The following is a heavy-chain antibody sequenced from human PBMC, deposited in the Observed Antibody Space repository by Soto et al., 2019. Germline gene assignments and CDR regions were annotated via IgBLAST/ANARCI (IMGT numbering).Heavy chain of an antibody. CDR1: EFTFSGDW. D-gene: IGHD2-8*01. CDR3: VRENRVSNMGLRA. Sequence: EVQLVESGGALVQPGGSLRLSCAASEFTFSGDWMHWIRQPPGKGLVWVSCIGHDGSRTRYADSMKGRFTISRDNAKNELYLQMTSLRAEDTAVYYCVRENRVSNMGLRAWGRGTLVIVSS. CDR2: IGHDGSRT. V-gene: IGHV3-74*01. J-gene: IGHJ4*02.